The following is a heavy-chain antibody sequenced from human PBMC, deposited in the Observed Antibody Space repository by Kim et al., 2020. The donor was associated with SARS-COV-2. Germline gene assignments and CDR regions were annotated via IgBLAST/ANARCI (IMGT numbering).Heavy chain of an antibody. Sequence: GGSLRLSCAASGFTFSSYEMNWVRQAPGKGLEWVSYISSSGSTIYYADSVKGRFTISRDNAKNSLYLQMNSLRAEDTAVYYCARAYSWGLDVWGQGTTVTVSS. J-gene: IGHJ6*02. CDR1: GFTFSSYE. V-gene: IGHV3-48*03. CDR2: ISSSGSTI. D-gene: IGHD5-18*01. CDR3: ARAYSWGLDV.